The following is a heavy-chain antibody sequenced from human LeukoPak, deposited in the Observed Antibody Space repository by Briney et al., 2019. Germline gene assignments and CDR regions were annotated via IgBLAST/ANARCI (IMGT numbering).Heavy chain of an antibody. CDR3: AKDRVGYYFDY. J-gene: IGHJ4*02. CDR2: IILIFGTA. Sequence: ASVKVSCKACGGTFTKYISWVRQAPGQGLEWMGGIILIFGTANYAQKFQGRVTITADESTSTAYMELSSLRAEDMAVYYCAKDRVGYYFDYWGQGTLVTVSS. CDR1: GGTFTKY. D-gene: IGHD5/OR15-5a*01. V-gene: IGHV1-69*13.